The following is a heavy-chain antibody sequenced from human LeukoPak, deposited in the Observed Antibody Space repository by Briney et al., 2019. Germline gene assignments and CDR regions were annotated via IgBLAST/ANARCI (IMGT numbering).Heavy chain of an antibody. CDR2: IYTSGST. CDR1: GGSTSSYY. CDR3: ARDQGSNYDFWSGYTPVPAFDP. V-gene: IGHV4-4*07. J-gene: IGHJ5*02. Sequence: SETLSLTCTVSGGSTSSYYWSWIRQPAGKGLEWIGRIYTSGSTNYNPSLKSRVTMSVDTSKNQFSLKLSSVTAADTAVYYCARDQGSNYDFWSGYTPVPAFDPWGQGTLVTVSS. D-gene: IGHD3-3*01.